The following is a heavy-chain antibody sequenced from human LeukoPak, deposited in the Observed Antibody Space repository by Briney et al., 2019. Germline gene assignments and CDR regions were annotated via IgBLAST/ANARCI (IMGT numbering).Heavy chain of an antibody. D-gene: IGHD2-2*03. J-gene: IGHJ4*02. V-gene: IGHV5-51*01. CDR1: GSSFPTYW. CDR2: IYPDESNI. Sequence: LGGSLQISCQGSGSSFPTYWIAWVRRLPGKGLEWMGIIYPDESNIRYSPSFQGQVTISADKSISTAYLQWSSLKASDTAMYYCARPPSRGYSSSFEYWGQGTLVTVSS. CDR3: ARPPSRGYSSSFEY.